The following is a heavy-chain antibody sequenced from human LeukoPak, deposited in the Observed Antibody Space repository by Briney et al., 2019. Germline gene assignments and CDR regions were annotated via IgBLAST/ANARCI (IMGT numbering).Heavy chain of an antibody. CDR2: INPSGGST. CDR1: GYTFTSYY. Sequence: GASVKVSCKASGYTFTSYYMHWVRQAPGQGLEWMGIINPSGGSTSYAQKFQGRVTMTRDTSTSTVYMELSSLRSEDTAVYYCARGRRGSHDYGGSSSSGLFDYWGQGTLVTVSS. J-gene: IGHJ4*02. CDR3: ARGRRGSHDYGGSSSSGLFDY. V-gene: IGHV1-46*01. D-gene: IGHD4-23*01.